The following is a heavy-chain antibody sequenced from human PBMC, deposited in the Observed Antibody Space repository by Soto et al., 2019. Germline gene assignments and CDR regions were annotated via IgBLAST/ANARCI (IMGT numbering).Heavy chain of an antibody. Sequence: QPGGSLRLSCAASGFTVSSNYMSWVRQAPGKGLEWVSVIYSGGSTYYADSVRGRFTISRDNSKNTLYLQMKSLRAEDTAVYYYARDPPATRHGMDVWGQGTTVTVSS. V-gene: IGHV3-53*01. J-gene: IGHJ6*02. CDR1: GFTVSSNY. CDR2: IYSGGST. CDR3: ARDPPATRHGMDV.